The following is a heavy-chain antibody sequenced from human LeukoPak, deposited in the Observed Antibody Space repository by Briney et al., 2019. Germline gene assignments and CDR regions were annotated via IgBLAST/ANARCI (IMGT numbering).Heavy chain of an antibody. CDR3: ARDLLRDGMDV. Sequence: PGRSLRLSCAASGFTFDDYAMHWVRQAPGKGLEWVSGISWNSGSIGYADSVKGRFTISRDNAKNSLYLQMNSLRAEDTAVYYCARDLLRDGMDVWGQGTTVTVSS. CDR1: GFTFDDYA. V-gene: IGHV3-9*01. J-gene: IGHJ6*02. CDR2: ISWNSGSI. D-gene: IGHD1-26*01.